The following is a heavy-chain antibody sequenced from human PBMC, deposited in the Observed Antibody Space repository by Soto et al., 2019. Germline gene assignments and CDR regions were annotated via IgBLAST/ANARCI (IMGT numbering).Heavy chain of an antibody. J-gene: IGHJ5*02. D-gene: IGHD2-2*01. Sequence: ASVKVSCKASGYTFTSYDINWVRQATGQGLEWMGWMNPNSGNTGYAQKFQGRVTMTRNTSISTAYMELSSLRSEDTAVYYCARAGPLVLPDSLGFDPWGQGTLVTVSS. CDR3: ARAGPLVLPDSLGFDP. CDR1: GYTFTSYD. V-gene: IGHV1-8*01. CDR2: MNPNSGNT.